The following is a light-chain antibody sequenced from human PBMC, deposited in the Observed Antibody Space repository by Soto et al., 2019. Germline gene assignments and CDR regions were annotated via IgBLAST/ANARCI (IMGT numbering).Light chain of an antibody. CDR2: EVS. V-gene: IGLV2-14*01. CDR1: GSDIGGYNY. CDR3: TSYTSSSSVV. Sequence: QSALTQPASVSGSPGQSITISCTGTGSDIGGYNYVSWYQQHPGKAPKVMIYEVSNRPSGVSNRFSASKSGNTASLTISGLQAEDEADYYRTSYTSSSSVVFGGGTKLTVL. J-gene: IGLJ2*01.